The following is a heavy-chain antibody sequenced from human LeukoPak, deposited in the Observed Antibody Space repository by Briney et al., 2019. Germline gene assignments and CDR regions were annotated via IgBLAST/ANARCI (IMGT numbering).Heavy chain of an antibody. CDR3: AREGRQWLVRGYAFDI. V-gene: IGHV1-69*05. D-gene: IGHD6-19*01. CDR2: IIPIFGTA. Sequence: ASVKVSCKASGGTFSSYAISWVRQAPGQGLEWMGRIIPIFGTANYAQKFQGRVTITTDESTSTAYMELSSLRSEDTAVYYCAREGRQWLVRGYAFDIWAKGQWSPSLQ. J-gene: IGHJ3*02. CDR1: GGTFSSYA.